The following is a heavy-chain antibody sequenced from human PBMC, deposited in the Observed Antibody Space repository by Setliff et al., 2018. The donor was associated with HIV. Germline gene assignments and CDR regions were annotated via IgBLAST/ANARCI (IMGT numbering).Heavy chain of an antibody. Sequence: GGSLRLSCAASGFTFRNYKFSWVRQGPGKGLEWVGRIKSKADGGTTDYAAPVKGRFTISRDDSKNTLYLQMNSLKTEDTAVYYCTTGTRLVDWGQGALVTVSS. J-gene: IGHJ4*02. CDR2: IKSKADGGTT. D-gene: IGHD2-21*01. CDR1: GFTFRNYK. CDR3: TTGTRLVD. V-gene: IGHV3-15*01.